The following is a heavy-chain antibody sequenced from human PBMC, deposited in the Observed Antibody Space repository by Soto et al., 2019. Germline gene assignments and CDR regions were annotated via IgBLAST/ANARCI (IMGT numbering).Heavy chain of an antibody. CDR3: ARVSLGGLDNWFDP. D-gene: IGHD2-15*01. V-gene: IGHV4-31*03. CDR1: GGSISSGGYY. Sequence: KSSETLSLTCTVSGGSISSGGYYWSWIRQHPGKGLEWIGYIYYSGSTYYNPSLKSRVTISVDTSKNQFSLKLSSVTAADTAVYYCARVSLGGLDNWFDPWGQGTLVTVS. J-gene: IGHJ5*02. CDR2: IYYSGST.